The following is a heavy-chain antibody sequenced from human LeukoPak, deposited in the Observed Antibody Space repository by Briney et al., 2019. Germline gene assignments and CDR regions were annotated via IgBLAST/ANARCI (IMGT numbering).Heavy chain of an antibody. CDR2: IYHSGST. V-gene: IGHV4-30-2*01. D-gene: IGHD2-2*02. CDR3: ARAVCSSTSCYTYFDY. CDR1: GGSISSGGYS. Sequence: PSETLSLTCAVSGGSISSGGYSWSWIRQPPGKGLEWIGYIYHSGSTYYNPSLKSRVTISVDRSKNQFSLKLSSVTAADTAVYYCARAVCSSTSCYTYFDYWGQGTLVTVSS. J-gene: IGHJ4*02.